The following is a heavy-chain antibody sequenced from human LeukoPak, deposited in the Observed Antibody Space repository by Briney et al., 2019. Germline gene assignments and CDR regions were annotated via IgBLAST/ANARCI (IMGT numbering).Heavy chain of an antibody. J-gene: IGHJ4*02. CDR3: ARDGRPLPIPRGRTGGWYFDY. D-gene: IGHD3-16*01. CDR2: ISYDGSNK. CDR1: GFTFSSYG. Sequence: PGRSLRLSCAASGFTFSSYGMHWVRQAPGKGLEWVAVISYDGSNKYYADSVKGRFTISRDNSKNTLYLQMNSLRAEDTAVYYCARDGRPLPIPRGRTGGWYFDYWGQGTLVTVSS. V-gene: IGHV3-30*03.